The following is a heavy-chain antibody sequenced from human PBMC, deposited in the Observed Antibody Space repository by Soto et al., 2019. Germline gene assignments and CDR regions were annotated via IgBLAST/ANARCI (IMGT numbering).Heavy chain of an antibody. V-gene: IGHV4-30-2*01. J-gene: IGHJ4*02. D-gene: IGHD5-18*01. CDR3: ARGDTVITPFDY. Sequence: QLQLQESGSGLVKPSQTLSLTCAVSGDSISSGGYSWSWIRQPPGKGLEWIGFIYHSGSTYYNPSPKRRGTISVDRSKNQFSLKLTSVTAADTAIYYCARGDTVITPFDYWGQGTLVTVSS. CDR1: GDSISSGGYS. CDR2: IYHSGST.